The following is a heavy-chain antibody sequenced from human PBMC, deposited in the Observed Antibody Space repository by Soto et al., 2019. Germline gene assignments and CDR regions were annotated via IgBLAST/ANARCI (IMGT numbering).Heavy chain of an antibody. CDR2: ISGSGNYR. J-gene: IGHJ4*02. CDR1: GSTFSTYS. Sequence: TGGSLRLSCSASGSTFSTYSMNWVRRAPGKGLEWVSSISGSGNYRYFADSVKGRFTISRDNAKNSVFLQMNSLRAEDTAMYYCARAFWDVVDYWGLGTLVTVSS. D-gene: IGHD2-15*01. CDR3: ARAFWDVVDY. V-gene: IGHV3-21*01.